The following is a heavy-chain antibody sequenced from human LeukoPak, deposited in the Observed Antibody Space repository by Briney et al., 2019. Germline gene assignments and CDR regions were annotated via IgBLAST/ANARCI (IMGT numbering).Heavy chain of an antibody. J-gene: IGHJ4*02. CDR1: GGSISSYY. CDR2: IYYSGST. D-gene: IGHD3-22*01. CDR3: ARAGSYYDSSGLHDY. V-gene: IGHV4-59*01. Sequence: SETLSLTCTVSGGSISSYYWSWIRQPPGKGLEWIGYIYYSGSTNYNPSLKSRVTISVDTSENQFSLKLSSVTAADTAVYYCARAGSYYDSSGLHDYWGQGTLVTVSS.